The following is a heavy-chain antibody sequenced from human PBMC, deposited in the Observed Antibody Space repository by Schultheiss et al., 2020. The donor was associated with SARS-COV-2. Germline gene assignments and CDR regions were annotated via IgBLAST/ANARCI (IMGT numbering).Heavy chain of an antibody. D-gene: IGHD4-17*01. CDR1: GGSFRGYY. CDR3: ARAPLRSGVDYFDY. V-gene: IGHV4-59*01. Sequence: SETLSLTCAVYGGSFRGYYWSWIRQPPGKGLEWIGYIYYSGSTNYNPSLKSRVTISVDTSENRFSLKLTSVTAADTAVYYCARAPLRSGVDYFDYWGQGTLVTVSS. J-gene: IGHJ4*02. CDR2: IYYSGST.